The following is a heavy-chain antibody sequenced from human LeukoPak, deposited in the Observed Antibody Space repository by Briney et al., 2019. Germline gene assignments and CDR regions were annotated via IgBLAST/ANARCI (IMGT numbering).Heavy chain of an antibody. D-gene: IGHD4-17*01. J-gene: IGHJ4*02. V-gene: IGHV4-59*01. Sequence: PSETLSLTCTVSGGSISSYYWSWIRQPPGKGLEWIGYIYYSGSTNYNPSLKSRVTISIDTSKNQLSLKLSSVAAADTAVYYCASLSGDYGDFWGQGTLVTVSS. CDR1: GGSISSYY. CDR2: IYYSGST. CDR3: ASLSGDYGDF.